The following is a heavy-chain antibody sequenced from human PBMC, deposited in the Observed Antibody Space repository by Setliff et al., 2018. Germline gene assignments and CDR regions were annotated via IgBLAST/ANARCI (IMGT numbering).Heavy chain of an antibody. CDR2: IIPIYGST. V-gene: IGHV1-69*13. CDR1: GGSFSNYA. Sequence: SVKVSCKASGGSFSNYAIIWVRQAPGQGPEWMGGIIPIYGSTNNAEKFQGRVTFSADESMSTVYMELSSLTSADTALYYCARADDYYYYMDVWGKGTTVTVSS. CDR3: ARADDYYYYMDV. J-gene: IGHJ6*03.